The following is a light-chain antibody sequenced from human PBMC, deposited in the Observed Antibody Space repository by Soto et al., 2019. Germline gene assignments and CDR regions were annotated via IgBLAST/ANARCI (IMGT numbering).Light chain of an antibody. J-gene: IGKJ1*01. CDR3: QQYNTWHPKMA. CDR1: QSVSSD. V-gene: IGKV3-15*01. Sequence: DIVVTQSPATLSVFQGETATLSCRASQSVSSDLAWYQQRPGQAPRLLIYGASTRATGIPARFRGSGSGTEFRLTISSLQSEDFATYYCQQYNTWHPKMAFGRGTRWIS. CDR2: GAS.